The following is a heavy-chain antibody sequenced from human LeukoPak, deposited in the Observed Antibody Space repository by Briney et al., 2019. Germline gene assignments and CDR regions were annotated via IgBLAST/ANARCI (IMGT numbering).Heavy chain of an antibody. CDR1: GFTFSSYG. CDR3: ARDRPSSGYPLIDY. CDR2: IWYDGSNK. D-gene: IGHD5-12*01. Sequence: GGSLRLSCAASGFTFSSYGMHWVRQAPGKGLEWVAVIWYDGSNKYYADSVKGRFTVSRDNSKNTLYLQMNSLRAEDTAVYYCARDRPSSGYPLIDYWGQGTLDTVSS. J-gene: IGHJ4*02. V-gene: IGHV3-33*01.